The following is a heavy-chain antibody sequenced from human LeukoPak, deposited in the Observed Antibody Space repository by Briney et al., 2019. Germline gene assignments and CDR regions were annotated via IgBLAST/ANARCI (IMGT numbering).Heavy chain of an antibody. CDR2: IFTTGST. CDR1: GGSINGGSYY. Sequence: TSETLSLTCSVSGGSINGGSYYWSWIRQPAGKPLEWIGHIFTTGSTSYNPSLRTRVTFSEDSSKDQFSLNLKSVTAADTAVYYCARDRNWGRGYFDLWGRGTLVIVSS. D-gene: IGHD3-16*01. V-gene: IGHV4-61*09. CDR3: ARDRNWGRGYFDL. J-gene: IGHJ2*01.